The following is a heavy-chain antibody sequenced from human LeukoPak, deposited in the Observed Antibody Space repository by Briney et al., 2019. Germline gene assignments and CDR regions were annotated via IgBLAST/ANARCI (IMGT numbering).Heavy chain of an antibody. CDR3: ARGLGYYYGSSGPEWFDP. D-gene: IGHD3-22*01. CDR1: GYTFTSYD. J-gene: IGHJ5*02. Sequence: ASVKVSCKASGYTFTSYDINWVRQATGQGLEWMGWMNPNSGNTGYAQKFQGRVTITRNTSISTAYMELSSLRSEDTAVYYCARGLGYYYGSSGPEWFDPWGQGTLVTVSS. CDR2: MNPNSGNT. V-gene: IGHV1-8*03.